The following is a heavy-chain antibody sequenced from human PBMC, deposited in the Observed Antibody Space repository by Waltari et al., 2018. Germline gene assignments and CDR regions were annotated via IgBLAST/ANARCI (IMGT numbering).Heavy chain of an antibody. CDR3: ARDSYYDFWSGYYNRLPGPYYCDY. CDR1: GYTFTSYA. Sequence: QVQLVQSGAEVKKPGASVKVSCKASGYTFTSYAMHWVRQAPGQRLEWMGWINAGNGNTKYSQKVQGRVTITRDTSGSTAYMELSSLRSEDTAVYYCARDSYYDFWSGYYNRLPGPYYCDYWGQGTLVTVSS. D-gene: IGHD3-3*01. J-gene: IGHJ4*02. CDR2: INAGNGNT. V-gene: IGHV1-3*01.